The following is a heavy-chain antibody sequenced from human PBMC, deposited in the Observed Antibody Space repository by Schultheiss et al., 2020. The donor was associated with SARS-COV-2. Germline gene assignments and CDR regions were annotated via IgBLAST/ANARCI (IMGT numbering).Heavy chain of an antibody. D-gene: IGHD2-21*01. CDR2: ISSSSSYI. CDR3: ARGIVVVI. V-gene: IGHV3-21*01. CDR1: GFTFSSYG. Sequence: GGSLRLSCAASGFTFSSYGMHWVRQAPGKGLEWVSSISSSSSYIYYADSVKGRFTISRDNAKNTLYLQMNSLRAEDTAVYYCARGIVVVIWGQGTLVTVSS. J-gene: IGHJ4*02.